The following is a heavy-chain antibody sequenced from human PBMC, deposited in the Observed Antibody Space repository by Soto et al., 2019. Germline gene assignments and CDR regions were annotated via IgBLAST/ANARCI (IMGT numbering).Heavy chain of an antibody. CDR2: IGNKANSYTT. J-gene: IGHJ3*01. D-gene: IGHD2-21*01. CDR3: TRGYSSVSIYAFDV. Sequence: GGSLRLSCAASGFTFSSYAMSWVRQAPGKGLEWVGRIGNKANSYTTEYAASVKGRFTISRDDSKNSVSLEMNSLKTEDTAVYHCTRGYSSVSIYAFDVWGQGTMVTVS. V-gene: IGHV3-72*01. CDR1: GFTFSSYA.